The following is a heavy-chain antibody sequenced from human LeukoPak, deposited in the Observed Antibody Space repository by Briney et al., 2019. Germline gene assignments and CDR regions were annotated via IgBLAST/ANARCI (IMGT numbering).Heavy chain of an antibody. V-gene: IGHV3-21*01. CDR1: GFTFSSYS. J-gene: IGHJ4*02. CDR2: ITPGSSYI. CDR3: ARDPPIGFWSGYYTYFDY. Sequence: GGSLRLSCAASGFTFSSYSMNWVRQAPGKGLEWVSSITPGSSYIYYADSVKGRFTISRDNAKNSLYLQMNSLRAEDTAVYYCARDPPIGFWSGYYTYFDYWGQGTLVTVSS. D-gene: IGHD3-3*01.